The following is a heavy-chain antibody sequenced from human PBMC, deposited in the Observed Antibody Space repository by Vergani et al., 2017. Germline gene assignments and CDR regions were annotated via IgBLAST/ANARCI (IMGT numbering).Heavy chain of an antibody. V-gene: IGHV4-34*01. J-gene: IGHJ4*02. D-gene: IGHD3-10*01. CDR1: GGSFSGYY. CDR3: ARGPRDYYYGSGSYNY. Sequence: QVQLQQWGAGLLKPSETLSLTCAVYGGSFSGYYWSWIRQPPGKGLEWIGEINHSGSTNYNPSLKSRVTISVDKSKNQFSLKLSSVTAADTAVYYCARGPRDYYYGSGSYNYWGQGTLVTVSS. CDR2: INHSGST.